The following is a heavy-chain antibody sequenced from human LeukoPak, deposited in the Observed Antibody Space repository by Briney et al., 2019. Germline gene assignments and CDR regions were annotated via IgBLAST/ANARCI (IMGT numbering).Heavy chain of an antibody. CDR3: AKETLDTEVVPAVLRGYFQH. D-gene: IGHD2-2*01. Sequence: GGSLRLSCAASGFIFSTYAMHRIRQAPGKGLEWVTFIHYDGSNKYYADSVKGRFSISRDNSKNTLYLQMDSLRAEDTAVYYCAKETLDTEVVPAVLRGYFQHWSQGTLVTVSS. V-gene: IGHV3-30*02. CDR2: IHYDGSNK. J-gene: IGHJ1*01. CDR1: GFIFSTYA.